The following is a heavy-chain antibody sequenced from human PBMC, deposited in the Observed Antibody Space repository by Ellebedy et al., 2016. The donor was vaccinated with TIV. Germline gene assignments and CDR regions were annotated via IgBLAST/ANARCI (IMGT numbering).Heavy chain of an antibody. Sequence: SETLSLTCTVSGGSITNHYWSWIRQSPDKGLEWIGEINQRGTTTYHPTLTRRVSISVDMSDNRLSLKLNAVTAADTAVYYCARRGVLRYFGQSPTTLHAFDVWGQGTIVSVSS. J-gene: IGHJ3*01. D-gene: IGHD3-9*01. V-gene: IGHV4-34*01. CDR2: INQRGTT. CDR1: GGSITNHY. CDR3: ARRGVLRYFGQSPTTLHAFDV.